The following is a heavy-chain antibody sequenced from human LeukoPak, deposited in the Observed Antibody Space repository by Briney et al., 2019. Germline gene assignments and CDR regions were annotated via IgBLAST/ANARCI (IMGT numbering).Heavy chain of an antibody. CDR1: GFTFSGSA. CDR3: TRHGGRDYYDSSEDAFDI. Sequence: GGSLRLSCAASGFTFSGSAMHWVRQASGKGLEWVRRIRSKAHSYATAYAASVKGRFTISRDDSKNTAYLQMNSLKTEDTAVYYCTRHGGRDYYDSSEDAFDIWGQGTMVIVSS. J-gene: IGHJ3*02. CDR2: IRSKAHSYAT. D-gene: IGHD3-22*01. V-gene: IGHV3-73*01.